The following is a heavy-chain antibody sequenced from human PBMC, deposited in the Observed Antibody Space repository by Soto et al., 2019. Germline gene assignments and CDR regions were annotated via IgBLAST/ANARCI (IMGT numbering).Heavy chain of an antibody. CDR2: IYYSGST. V-gene: IGHV4-31*03. CDR1: GGSISSGGYY. J-gene: IGHJ4*02. Sequence: SETLSLTCTVSGGSISSGGYYWSWIRQHPGKGLEWIGYIYYSGSTYYNPSLKSRVTISVDTSKNQFSLKLSSVTAADTAVYYCASGADFNYDYIWGSYRGEPGAYYFDYWGQGTLVTVSS. D-gene: IGHD3-16*02. CDR3: ASGADFNYDYIWGSYRGEPGAYYFDY.